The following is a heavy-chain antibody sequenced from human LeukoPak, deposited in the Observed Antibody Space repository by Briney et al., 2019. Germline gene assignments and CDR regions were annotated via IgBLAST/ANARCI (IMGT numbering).Heavy chain of an antibody. V-gene: IGHV4-59*01. CDR1: DGSISTYY. Sequence: PSETLSLTCTVSDGSISTYYWSWIRQPPGKGLEWIGYIYYSGSTNYKPSLKSRVTMSVDTSKNQFSLKLSSVTAADTAVYYCAREGVTHNWFDPWGQGTLVTVSS. CDR2: IYYSGST. J-gene: IGHJ5*02. D-gene: IGHD4-11*01. CDR3: AREGVTHNWFDP.